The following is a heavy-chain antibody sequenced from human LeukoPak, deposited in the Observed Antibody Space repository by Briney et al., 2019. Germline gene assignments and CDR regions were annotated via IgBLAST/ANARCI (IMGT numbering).Heavy chain of an antibody. D-gene: IGHD5-18*01. V-gene: IGHV4-39*01. J-gene: IGHJ4*02. CDR2: IFYSGST. Sequence: SETLSLTCTVSGGSISSSSYYWAWIRHPPGKGLEWIGSIFYSGSTSYNPSLKSRVTISVDTSKNQFSLKLSSVTAADTALYYCARLYGYSYGYSDYWGQGTLVTVSS. CDR1: GGSISSSSYY. CDR3: ARLYGYSYGYSDY.